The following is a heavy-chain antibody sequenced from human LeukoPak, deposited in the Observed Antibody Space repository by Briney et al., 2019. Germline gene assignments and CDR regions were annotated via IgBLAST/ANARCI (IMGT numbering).Heavy chain of an antibody. V-gene: IGHV1-24*01. CDR3: ATEGTIFGVVISDY. CDR1: GYTLTELS. D-gene: IGHD3-3*01. Sequence: ASVKVSCKVSGYTLTELSMHWVRQAPGKGLEWMGGFDPEDGETIYAQKFQGRVTMTEGTSTDTAYMELSSLRSEDTAVYYCATEGTIFGVVISDYWGQGTLVTVSS. J-gene: IGHJ4*02. CDR2: FDPEDGET.